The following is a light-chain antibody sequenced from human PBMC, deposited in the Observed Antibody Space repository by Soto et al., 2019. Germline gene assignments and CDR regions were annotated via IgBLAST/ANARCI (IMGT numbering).Light chain of an antibody. CDR3: QQYGSSPRIT. J-gene: IGKJ5*01. V-gene: IGKV3-20*01. Sequence: EILMTQSPATLSVSPGDRATLSCRASQSVSSNLAWYQQKPGQAPRLLIYGASSRATGIPDRFSGSGSGTDFTLTISRLEPEDFAVYYCQQYGSSPRITFGQGTRLEIK. CDR2: GAS. CDR1: QSVSSN.